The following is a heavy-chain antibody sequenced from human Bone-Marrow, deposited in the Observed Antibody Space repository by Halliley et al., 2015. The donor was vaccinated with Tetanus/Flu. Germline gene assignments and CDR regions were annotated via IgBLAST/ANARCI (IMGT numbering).Heavy chain of an antibody. CDR3: AKGQRGSFRAGFFDD. CDR1: GFTFRRHG. CDR2: IGASVTST. D-gene: IGHD3-16*02. V-gene: IGHV3-23*01. Sequence: SLRLSCSASGFTFRRHGMNWVRQAPGKGPEWVANIGASVTSTHYADSVRGGYSISRGNSNNPLFLQRASLRVEDTAIYYCAKGQRGSFRAGFFDDWGQGSLVTVSS. J-gene: IGHJ4*03.